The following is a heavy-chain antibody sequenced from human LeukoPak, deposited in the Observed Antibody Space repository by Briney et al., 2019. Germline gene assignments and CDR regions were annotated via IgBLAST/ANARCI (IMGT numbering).Heavy chain of an antibody. Sequence: PSETLSLTCTVSGDYISRGYYWGGIRPPPGKGREWIGMFYHSGGTYYNPSLKSGVTISGETSENKISLKLSSMTAADTAIYYCARILDSSGYYIFDLWGRGTLATVSS. CDR2: FYHSGGT. CDR3: ARILDSSGYYIFDL. D-gene: IGHD3-22*01. CDR1: GDYISRGYY. V-gene: IGHV4-38-2*02. J-gene: IGHJ2*01.